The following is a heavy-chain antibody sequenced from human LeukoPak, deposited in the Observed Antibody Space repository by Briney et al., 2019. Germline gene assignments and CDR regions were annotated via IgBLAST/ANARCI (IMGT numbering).Heavy chain of an antibody. Sequence: GSSVKVSCKASGGTFSSYAISWVRQAPGQGLEWMGGIIPIFGTANYAQKFQGRVTITAGESTSTAYMELSSLRSEDTAVYYCARVESRYCSSTSCPEDYWGQGTLVTVSS. D-gene: IGHD2-2*01. J-gene: IGHJ4*02. CDR2: IIPIFGTA. CDR3: ARVESRYCSSTSCPEDY. V-gene: IGHV1-69*01. CDR1: GGTFSSYA.